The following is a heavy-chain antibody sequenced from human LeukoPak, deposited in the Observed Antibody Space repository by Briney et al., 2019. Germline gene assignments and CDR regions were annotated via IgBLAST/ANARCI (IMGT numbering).Heavy chain of an antibody. V-gene: IGHV3-48*01. Sequence: PGGSLRLSCEASGFTFSSYSMNWVRQAPGKGLEWVSYISSGSGTIYHADSVKGRFTISRDNAKNSLYLQMNSLRAEDTAVYYCARGRNYYYMDVWGKGTTVTVSS. J-gene: IGHJ6*03. CDR1: GFTFSSYS. CDR2: ISSGSGTI. CDR3: ARGRNYYYMDV.